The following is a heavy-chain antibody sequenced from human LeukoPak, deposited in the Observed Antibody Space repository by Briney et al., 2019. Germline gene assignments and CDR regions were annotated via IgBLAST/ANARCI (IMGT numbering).Heavy chain of an antibody. J-gene: IGHJ3*02. V-gene: IGHV3-7*01. Sequence: GGSLRLSCAASGFTFSSYWMSWVRQAPGKGLEGVANIKQDGSEKYYVDSVKGRFTISRDNAKNSLYLQMNSLRAEDTAVYYCARGDYYGSGSRIAFDIWGQGTMVTVSS. D-gene: IGHD3-10*01. CDR3: ARGDYYGSGSRIAFDI. CDR1: GFTFSSYW. CDR2: IKQDGSEK.